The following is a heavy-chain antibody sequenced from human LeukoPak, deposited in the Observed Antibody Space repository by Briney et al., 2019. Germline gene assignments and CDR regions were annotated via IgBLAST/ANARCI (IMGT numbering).Heavy chain of an antibody. CDR1: GGSISSYY. V-gene: IGHV4-59*04. J-gene: IGHJ3*02. CDR3: ARHEEQQPDAFDI. Sequence: SETLSLTCTVSGGSISSYYWSWIRQPPGKGLEWIGYIYYSGSTYYNPSLKSRVTISVDTSKNQFSLKLSSVTAADTAVYYCARHEEQQPDAFDIWGQGTMVTVSS. D-gene: IGHD6-13*01. CDR2: IYYSGST.